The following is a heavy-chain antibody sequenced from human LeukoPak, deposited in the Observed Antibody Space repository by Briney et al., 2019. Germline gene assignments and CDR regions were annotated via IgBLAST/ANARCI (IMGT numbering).Heavy chain of an antibody. J-gene: IGHJ4*02. CDR2: ISQTSDVI. D-gene: IGHD4-17*01. CDR3: ARDWSYGFDY. CDR1: GFTFTDYS. Sequence: GGSLRLSCAASGFTFTDYSMNWVRQAPGKGLEWVSYISQTSDVIFYADSVKGRFSISRDNARNSLYLLMNSLRDEDTAVYYCARDWSYGFDYWGQGTLVTVSS. V-gene: IGHV3-48*02.